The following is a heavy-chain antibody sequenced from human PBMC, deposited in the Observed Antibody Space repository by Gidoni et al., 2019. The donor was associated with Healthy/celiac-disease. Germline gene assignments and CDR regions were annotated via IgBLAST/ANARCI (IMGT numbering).Heavy chain of an antibody. D-gene: IGHD2-15*01. J-gene: IGHJ6*02. CDR3: ARSGYCSGGSCYFYYYYGMDV. CDR1: GFHFSSYS. Sequence: EVQLVESGGGLVQPGVSLRLSCAASGFHFSSYSMNWVRQAPGKRLEWVSYISSSSITRYYADSVKGRFTISRDNAKNSLYLQMNSLRAEDTAVYYCARSGYCSGGSCYFYYYYGMDVWGQGTTVTVSS. CDR2: ISSSSITR. V-gene: IGHV3-48*01.